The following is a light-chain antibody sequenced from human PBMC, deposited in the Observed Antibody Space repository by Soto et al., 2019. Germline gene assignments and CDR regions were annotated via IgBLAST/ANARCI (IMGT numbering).Light chain of an antibody. V-gene: IGKV1-12*01. CDR2: DAS. CDR1: RDIKTS. Sequence: DIQMTQSPSSVSASVGDRVTITCRASRDIKTSLAWYQQRPGKGPELLIYDASTLQSGVPSRISGSGSGTEFTLTISRLQPEDFATFYCQQINSFPPTFGGGNKVA. J-gene: IGKJ4*01. CDR3: QQINSFPPT.